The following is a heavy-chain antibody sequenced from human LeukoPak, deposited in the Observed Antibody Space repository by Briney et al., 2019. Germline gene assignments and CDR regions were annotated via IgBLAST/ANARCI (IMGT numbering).Heavy chain of an antibody. D-gene: IGHD3-10*01. CDR3: TRGQYADYYGSGIYFDY. CDR1: GFTFGGYA. Sequence: GGSLRLSCTASGFTFGGYAMSWFRQAPGKGLEWVGFIRSKAYGGTTEYAASVKGRFTISRDDSKSIAYLQMNSLKTEDTAVYYCTRGQYADYYGSGIYFDYWGQGTLVTVSS. J-gene: IGHJ4*02. CDR2: IRSKAYGGTT. V-gene: IGHV3-49*03.